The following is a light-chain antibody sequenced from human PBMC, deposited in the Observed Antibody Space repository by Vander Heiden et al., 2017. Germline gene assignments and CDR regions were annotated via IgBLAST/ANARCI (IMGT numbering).Light chain of an antibody. J-gene: IGKJ3*01. V-gene: IGKV3-20*01. CDR1: QSLDSIY. CDR2: AAS. CDR3: QQYCNSPYT. Sequence: EIVLTQSPGTLSLSPGERATLSCRASQSLDSIYLAWYQQKPGQAPRLLLYAASSRATGIPDRFRGSGSGTDFALTISRLEPEDIAVYYCQQYCNSPYTFGPGTKVHIK.